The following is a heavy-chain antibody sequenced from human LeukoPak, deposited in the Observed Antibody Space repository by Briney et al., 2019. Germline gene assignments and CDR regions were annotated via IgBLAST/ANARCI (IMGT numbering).Heavy chain of an antibody. Sequence: GGSLRLSCAASGFTFDDYAMHWVRQAPGKGLEWVSGISWSGDSIGYADSVKGRFTISRDNAKNSLYLQMNSLRAEDTALYYCAKSVASGYYFTNWFDPWGQGTLVTVSS. J-gene: IGHJ5*02. CDR1: GFTFDDYA. V-gene: IGHV3-9*01. CDR3: AKSVASGYYFTNWFDP. CDR2: ISWSGDSI. D-gene: IGHD3-22*01.